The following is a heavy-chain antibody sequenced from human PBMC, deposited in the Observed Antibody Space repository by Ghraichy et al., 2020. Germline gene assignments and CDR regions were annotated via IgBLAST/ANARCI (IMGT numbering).Heavy chain of an antibody. CDR2: IKSKADGETK. Sequence: GGSLRLSCAASGFTFTWAWMSWVRQAPGKGLEWVGRIKSKADGETKDYAAPVKGRFTLSRDDSKNTLSLQMDSLKTEDTAVYYCIREWGYFDGSGSVPVYWGQGTLVTVSS. V-gene: IGHV3-15*01. CDR3: IREWGYFDGSGSVPVY. CDR1: GFTFTWAW. J-gene: IGHJ4*02. D-gene: IGHD3-10*01.